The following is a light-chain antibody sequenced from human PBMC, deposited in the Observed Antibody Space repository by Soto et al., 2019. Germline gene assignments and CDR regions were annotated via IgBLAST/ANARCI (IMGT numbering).Light chain of an antibody. CDR3: QQYGRYPLSRT. J-gene: IGKJ2*02. V-gene: IGKV3-20*01. CDR1: QSVTSNF. CDR2: GAS. Sequence: EIVLTQSPGTLSLSPGERATLSCRASQSVTSNFLAWYQQKPGQAPMLLIYGASTRAADLTDRFSGSGSGTDFTLTITIMEPQPFEVSNCQQYGRYPLSRTFGQGTKVEIK.